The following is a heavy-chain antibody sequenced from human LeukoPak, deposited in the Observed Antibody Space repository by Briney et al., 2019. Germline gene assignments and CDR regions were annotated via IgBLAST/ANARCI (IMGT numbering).Heavy chain of an antibody. D-gene: IGHD4-23*01. J-gene: IGHJ4*02. CDR2: ISGSGGST. Sequence: GGSLRLSCAASGFTFSSYAMSWVRQAPGKGLKWVQAISGSGGSTYYADSVKGRFTISRDNSKNTLYLQMNSLRAEDTAVYYCAKARQQDTVVTCFDYWGQGTLVTVSS. V-gene: IGHV3-23*01. CDR1: GFTFSSYA. CDR3: AKARQQDTVVTCFDY.